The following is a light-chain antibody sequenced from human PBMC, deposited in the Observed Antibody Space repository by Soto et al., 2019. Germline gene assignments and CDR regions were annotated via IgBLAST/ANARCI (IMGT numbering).Light chain of an antibody. CDR2: AAS. CDR1: QSISSY. CDR3: QLSYSTLIT. J-gene: IGKJ5*01. V-gene: IGKV1-39*01. Sequence: DIQMTQSPSSLSASVGDRVTITCRASQSISSYLNWYQQKPGKAPKLLIYAASSLQSGVPSRFSGSGSGTDFTLPISSLQTEDIATYYGQLSYSTLITFGKGTRLEIK.